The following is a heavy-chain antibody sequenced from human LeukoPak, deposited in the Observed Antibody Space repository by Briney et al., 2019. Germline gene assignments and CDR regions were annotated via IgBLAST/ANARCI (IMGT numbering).Heavy chain of an antibody. CDR1: GGSFSGYY. D-gene: IGHD6-13*01. CDR2: INLSGST. J-gene: IGHJ5*02. CDR3: ARVRSGYSSSWYPIT. Sequence: SETLSLTCAVYGGSFSGYYWSWIRQSPGKGLEWIGEINLSGSTKYNPSLKSRVTISVDTSKNQFSLKLSSVTAADTAVYYCARVRSGYSSSWYPITWGQGTLVTVSS. V-gene: IGHV4-34*01.